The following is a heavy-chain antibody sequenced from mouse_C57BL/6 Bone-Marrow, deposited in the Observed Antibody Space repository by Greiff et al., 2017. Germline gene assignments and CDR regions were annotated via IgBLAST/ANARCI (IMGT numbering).Heavy chain of an antibody. Sequence: VQLQQSGPELVKPGASVKMSCKASGYTFTDYNMHWVKQSHGKSLEWIGYINPNNGGTSYNQKFKGKATLTVNQSSSTAYMELRSLTSEDSAVYYCARRGYYGSSYGWYFDVWGTGTTVTVSS. CDR2: INPNNGGT. D-gene: IGHD1-1*01. CDR1: GYTFTDYN. J-gene: IGHJ1*03. CDR3: ARRGYYGSSYGWYFDV. V-gene: IGHV1-22*01.